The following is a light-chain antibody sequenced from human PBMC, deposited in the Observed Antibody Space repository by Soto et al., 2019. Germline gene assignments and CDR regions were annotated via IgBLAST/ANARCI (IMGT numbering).Light chain of an antibody. Sequence: QSVLTQPRSVSGSPGESVTISCSGTSSDVGSYNYVSWYQQYPGKTPKVMIYDVSERPSEVPVRFSGSKSGNTASLTISGLQAEDEAEYFCCSYSGSDSLLFGGGTHLTVL. J-gene: IGLJ2*01. CDR2: DVS. V-gene: IGLV2-11*01. CDR3: CSYSGSDSLL. CDR1: SSDVGSYNY.